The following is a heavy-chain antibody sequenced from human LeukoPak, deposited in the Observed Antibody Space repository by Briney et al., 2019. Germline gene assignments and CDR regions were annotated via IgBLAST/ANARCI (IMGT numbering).Heavy chain of an antibody. J-gene: IGHJ4*02. Sequence: GGSLGLSCAASGFTVSSNYMSWVRQAPGKGLEWVSVIYSGGSTYYADSVKGRFTISRDNSKNTLYLQMNSLRAEDTAVYYCARSVLMIVVGFDYWGQGTLVTVSS. CDR1: GFTVSSNY. CDR3: ARSVLMIVVGFDY. D-gene: IGHD3-22*01. V-gene: IGHV3-66*02. CDR2: IYSGGST.